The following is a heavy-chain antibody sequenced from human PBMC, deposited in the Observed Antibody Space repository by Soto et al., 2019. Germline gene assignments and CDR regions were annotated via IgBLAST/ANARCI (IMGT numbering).Heavy chain of an antibody. CDR3: ASREREPTKNHGFHI. V-gene: IGHV4-39*01. J-gene: IGHJ3*02. Sequence: QNPGKGPEWIGRIYYSGSTYYNPSLKRRVTISVDTSKNQFSLKLSSVTAADTAVYYCASREREPTKNHGFHIRAQGTMVSV. CDR2: IYYSGST. D-gene: IGHD1-1*01.